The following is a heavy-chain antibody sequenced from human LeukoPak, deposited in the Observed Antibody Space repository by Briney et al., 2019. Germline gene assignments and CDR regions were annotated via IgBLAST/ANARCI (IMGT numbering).Heavy chain of an antibody. CDR2: INPNSGGT. V-gene: IGHV1-2*02. CDR1: GYTFTGYY. Sequence: ASVTVSCKASGYTFTGYYMHWVRQAPGHGIEWMGWINPNSGGTNYAQKFQGRVTMTRDTSISTAYMELSRLRSDDAAVYYCARGRYCSSTGCYTTGEYYLDYWGQGTLVTVSS. J-gene: IGHJ4*02. CDR3: ARGRYCSSTGCYTTGEYYLDY. D-gene: IGHD2-2*02.